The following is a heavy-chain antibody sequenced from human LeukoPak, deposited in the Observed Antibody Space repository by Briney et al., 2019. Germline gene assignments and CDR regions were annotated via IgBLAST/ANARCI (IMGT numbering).Heavy chain of an antibody. CDR3: AKGGYSSSWHYYDY. CDR2: ISGSGGST. J-gene: IGHJ4*02. D-gene: IGHD6-13*01. CDR1: GFTFSSYA. Sequence: GGSLRLSCAASGFTFSSYAMSWVRQAPGKGLVWVSAISGSGGSTYYADSVKGRFTISRDNSKNTLYLQMNSLRAEDTAVYYCAKGGYSSSWHYYDYWGQGTLVTVSS. V-gene: IGHV3-23*01.